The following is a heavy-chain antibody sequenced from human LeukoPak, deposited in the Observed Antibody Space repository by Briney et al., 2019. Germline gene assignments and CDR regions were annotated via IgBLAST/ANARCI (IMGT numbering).Heavy chain of an antibody. CDR3: ARAEQWLVGSDAFDI. V-gene: IGHV4-34*01. CDR1: GGSFSGYY. CDR2: INHSGST. J-gene: IGHJ3*02. D-gene: IGHD6-19*01. Sequence: SETLSLTCAVYGGSFSGYYWSWIRQPPGKGLEWIGEINHSGSTNYNPSLKSRVTISVDTSKNQFSLKLSSVTAADTAVYYCARAEQWLVGSDAFDIWGQGTMVTVSS.